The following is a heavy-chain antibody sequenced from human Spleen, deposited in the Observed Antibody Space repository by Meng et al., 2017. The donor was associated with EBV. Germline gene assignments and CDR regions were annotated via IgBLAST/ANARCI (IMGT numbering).Heavy chain of an antibody. CDR3: ARVADPAAAGSNNFDF. Sequence: QVQLVQSGAEVKKSGASVKVSCKASGYTFSNYGIAWVRQAPGQGLEWMGWISGYDGNTNYAQKLQGRVTMTTDTSTTTGYMELRSLTSDDTAVYYCARVADPAAAGSNNFDFWGQGTLVTVSS. D-gene: IGHD6-13*01. CDR1: GYTFSNYG. V-gene: IGHV1-18*01. CDR2: ISGYDGNT. J-gene: IGHJ4*02.